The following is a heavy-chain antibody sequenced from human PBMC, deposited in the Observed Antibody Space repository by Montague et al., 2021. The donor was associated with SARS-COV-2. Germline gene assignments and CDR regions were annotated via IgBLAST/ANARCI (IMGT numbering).Heavy chain of an antibody. CDR1: GDSVSSNTAT. CDR2: TYYRSKWYH. D-gene: IGHD2-15*01. J-gene: IGHJ3*02. V-gene: IGHV6-1*01. Sequence: CAISGDSVSSNTATWNWIRQSPSRGLGWLGRTYYRSKWYHDYAISLKSRITINPDTSKNQFSLQLSSVAPEDTAVFYCARTTTRMLYPENAFDIWGQGTTVTVSS. CDR3: ARTTTRMLYPENAFDI.